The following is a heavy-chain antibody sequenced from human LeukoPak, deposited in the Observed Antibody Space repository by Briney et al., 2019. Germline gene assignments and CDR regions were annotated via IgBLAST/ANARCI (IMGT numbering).Heavy chain of an antibody. CDR1: GITFSSYS. V-gene: IGHV3-48*01. CDR3: AKDGGGYDTSGYYYGDY. J-gene: IGHJ4*02. Sequence: GGSLRLSCVASGITFSSYSMNWVRQAPGKGLEWVSYISSFSGTINYADSVKGRFTISRDNSKNTLYLQMNSLRAEDTAVYYCAKDGGGYDTSGYYYGDYWGQGTLVTVSS. CDR2: ISSFSGTI. D-gene: IGHD3-22*01.